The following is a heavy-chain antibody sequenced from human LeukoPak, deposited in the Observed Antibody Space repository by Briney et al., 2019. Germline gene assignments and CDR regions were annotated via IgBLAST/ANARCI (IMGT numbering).Heavy chain of an antibody. CDR1: GFTFDDYG. D-gene: IGHD3-22*01. J-gene: IGHJ4*02. V-gene: IGHV3-20*04. CDR3: ARSAPFLSGVVVIPFDY. CDR2: INWNGGST. Sequence: PGGSLRLSCAASGFTFDDYGMSWVRQAPGKGLEWVSGINWNGGSTGYADSVKGRFTISRDNAKNSLYLQMNSLRAEDTALYYCARSAPFLSGVVVIPFDYWGQGTLVTVSS.